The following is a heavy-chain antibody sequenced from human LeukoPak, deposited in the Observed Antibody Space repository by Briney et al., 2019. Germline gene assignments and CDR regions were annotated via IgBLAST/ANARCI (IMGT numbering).Heavy chain of an antibody. CDR3: AKSSSWYKGGSYYFDY. V-gene: IGHV3-53*01. Sequence: PGGSLRLSCAASGFTVSSNYMSWVRQAPGKGLEWVSVIYSGGSTYYADSVKGRFTISRDNSKNTLYLQMNSLRAEDTAVYYCAKSSSWYKGGSYYFDYWGQGTLVTVSS. CDR1: GFTVSSNY. J-gene: IGHJ4*02. CDR2: IYSGGST. D-gene: IGHD6-13*01.